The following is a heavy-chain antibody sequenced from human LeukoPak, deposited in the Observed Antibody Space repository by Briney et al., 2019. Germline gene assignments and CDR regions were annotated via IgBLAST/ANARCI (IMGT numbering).Heavy chain of an antibody. D-gene: IGHD3-16*01. Sequence: PGESLKISCKGSGYSFTSYWIGWVRQMPGKGLEWLGFIYPADSDTRYGPSFQGQVTMSVDKSINIAYLQWSSLKASDTAMYYCVRGGGLWGQGTLVTVSS. CDR2: IYPADSDT. CDR1: GYSFTSYW. J-gene: IGHJ4*02. V-gene: IGHV5-51*01. CDR3: VRGGGL.